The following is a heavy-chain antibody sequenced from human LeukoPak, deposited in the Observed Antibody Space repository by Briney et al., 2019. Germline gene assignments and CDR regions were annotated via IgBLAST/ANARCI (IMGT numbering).Heavy chain of an antibody. CDR2: VNSGGST. CDR1: GFIVNDNY. Sequence: GGSLRLSCAASGFIVNDNYMVWVRQAPGKGLEWVSVVNSGGSTSYADSVKDRFTISRDNSKNTLFLQMNSLRAEDTALYYCTRTYGDYDYYYGMDVWGQGTTVTVSS. CDR3: TRTYGDYDYYYGMDV. V-gene: IGHV3-66*01. D-gene: IGHD4-17*01. J-gene: IGHJ6*02.